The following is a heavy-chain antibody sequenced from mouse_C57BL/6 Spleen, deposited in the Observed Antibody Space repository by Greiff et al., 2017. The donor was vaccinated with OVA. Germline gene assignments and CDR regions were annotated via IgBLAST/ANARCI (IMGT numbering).Heavy chain of an antibody. CDR2: IRLKSDNYAT. Sequence: EVKVEESGGGLVQPGGSMKLSCVASGFTFSNYWMNWVRQSPEKGLEWVAQIRLKSDNYATHYADSVKGRFTISRDDSKSSVYLQMNNLRAEDTGIYYCTGGRLRGYYYAMDYWGQGTSVTVSS. CDR1: GFTFSNYW. D-gene: IGHD2-4*01. V-gene: IGHV6-3*01. CDR3: TGGRLRGYYYAMDY. J-gene: IGHJ4*01.